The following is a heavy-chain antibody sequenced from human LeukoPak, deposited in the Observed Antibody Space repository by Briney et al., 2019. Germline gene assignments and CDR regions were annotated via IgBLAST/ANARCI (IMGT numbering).Heavy chain of an antibody. CDR1: GFTFSRYG. CDR2: ISDSGATI. CDR3: AKIRAARPGY. V-gene: IGHV3-23*01. Sequence: GGSLRLSCAASGFTFSRYGMNWVRQAPGKGLEWVSGISDSGATIYYADSVKGRFTISRDNSKNMLYLQMHSLRPEDTAIYYCAKIRAARPGYWGQGTLVSVSS. D-gene: IGHD6-6*01. J-gene: IGHJ4*02.